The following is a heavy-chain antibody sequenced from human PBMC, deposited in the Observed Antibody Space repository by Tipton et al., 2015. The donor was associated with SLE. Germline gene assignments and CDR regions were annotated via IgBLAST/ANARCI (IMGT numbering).Heavy chain of an antibody. CDR2: ISYTGST. V-gene: IGHV4-59*04. J-gene: IGHJ4*02. CDR1: GGSISSYY. CDR3: AAQSGNVPFDH. Sequence: LRLSCTVSGGSISSYYWSWIRQPPGKGLEWFGTISYTGSTYYTPSLKSRVTISVDTSKNQLSLQLSSLTAADTAVYYCAAQSGNVPFDHWGQGTLVIVSS. D-gene: IGHD2-2*01.